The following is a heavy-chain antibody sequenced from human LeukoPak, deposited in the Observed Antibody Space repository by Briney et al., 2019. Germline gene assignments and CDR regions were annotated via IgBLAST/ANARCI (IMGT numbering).Heavy chain of an antibody. D-gene: IGHD2-2*01. V-gene: IGHV3-30*18. CDR1: GFTFSSYG. J-gene: IGHJ4*02. CDR3: AKFGIVVVANAGSN. CDR2: ISYDGSNK. Sequence: PGGSLRLSCAASGFTFSSYGMHWVRQAPGKGLEWVAVISYDGSNKYYADSVKGRFTISRDNSKNTLYLQMNSLRAEDTAVYYCAKFGIVVVANAGSNWGQGTLVTVSP.